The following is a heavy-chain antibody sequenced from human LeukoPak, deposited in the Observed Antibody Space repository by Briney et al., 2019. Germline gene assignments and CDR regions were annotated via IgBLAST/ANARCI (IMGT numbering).Heavy chain of an antibody. CDR2: IFSNDEK. Sequence: SGPVLVKPTETLTLTCTVSGFSLSNARMGVSWIRQPPGKALEWLAHIFSNDEKSYSTSLKSRLTISKDTSKSQVVLTMTNMDPVDTATYYCARVPYYYDSSGSPPNYFDYWGQGTLVTVSS. D-gene: IGHD3-22*01. V-gene: IGHV2-26*01. J-gene: IGHJ4*02. CDR1: GFSLSNARMG. CDR3: ARVPYYYDSSGSPPNYFDY.